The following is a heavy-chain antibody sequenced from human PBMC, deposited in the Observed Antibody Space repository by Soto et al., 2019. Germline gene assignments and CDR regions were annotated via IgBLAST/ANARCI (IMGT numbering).Heavy chain of an antibody. CDR2: ISYDGSNK. V-gene: IGHV3-30-3*01. CDR1: GYTFSSYA. CDR3: ARDGLSSIAAAKNWFDP. D-gene: IGHD6-13*01. J-gene: IGHJ5*02. Sequence: SCKASGYTFSSYAMHWVRQAPGKGLEWVAVISYDGSNKYYADSVKGRFTISRDNSKNTLYLQMNSLRAEDTAVYYCARDGLSSIAAAKNWFDPWGQGTLVTVSS.